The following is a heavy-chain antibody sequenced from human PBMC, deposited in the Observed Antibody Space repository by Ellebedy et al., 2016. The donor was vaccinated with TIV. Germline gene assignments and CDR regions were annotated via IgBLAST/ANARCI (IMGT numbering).Heavy chain of an antibody. CDR2: ISSTSSHI. CDR3: ARSRHGNDFDY. V-gene: IGHV3-21*01. Sequence: PGGSLRLSCAASAFTFSRYTMNWIRQAPGKGLEWVSSISSTSSHIYYADSVEGRLTISRDNAENELYLQMNSLRGEDTAVYYCARSRHGNDFDYWGQGTLVTVSS. J-gene: IGHJ4*02. CDR1: AFTFSRYT.